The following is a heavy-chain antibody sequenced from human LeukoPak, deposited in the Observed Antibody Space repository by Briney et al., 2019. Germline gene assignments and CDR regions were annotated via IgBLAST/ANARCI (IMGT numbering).Heavy chain of an antibody. Sequence: GASVKVSCKASGYTFTDYHIHWVRQAPGQGLEWMGCINPNSGGTNYAQKFHGRVTMTRDTSINTAYMELSSLTSNDTALYYCARFRHIAVAGTPHFDYWGQGPLVTVSS. D-gene: IGHD6-19*01. CDR2: INPNSGGT. V-gene: IGHV1-2*02. J-gene: IGHJ4*02. CDR1: GYTFTDYH. CDR3: ARFRHIAVAGTPHFDY.